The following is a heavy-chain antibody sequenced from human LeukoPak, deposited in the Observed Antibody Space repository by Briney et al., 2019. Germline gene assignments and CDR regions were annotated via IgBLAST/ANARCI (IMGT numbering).Heavy chain of an antibody. D-gene: IGHD3-10*01. CDR1: GYTFTGYY. CDR2: INSDGSST. Sequence: SCKASGYTFTGYYMHWVRQAPGKGLVWVSRINSDGSSTSYADSVKGRFTISRDNAKNTLYLQMNGLRVEDTAVYYCARSYGSGAHFDFWGQGTLVTVSS. V-gene: IGHV3-74*01. CDR3: ARSYGSGAHFDF. J-gene: IGHJ4*02.